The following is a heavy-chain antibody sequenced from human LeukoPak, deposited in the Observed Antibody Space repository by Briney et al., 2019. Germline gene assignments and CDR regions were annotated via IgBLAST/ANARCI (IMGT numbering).Heavy chain of an antibody. J-gene: IGHJ3*02. Sequence: SQTLSLTCAISGDSVSSNSAAWNWIRQSPSRGLEWLGRTYYRSKWYNDYAVSVKSRITINPDTSKNQFSLKLSSVTAADTAVYYCARDDSGYCSSTSCSWGAFDIWGQGTMVTVSS. D-gene: IGHD2-2*01. CDR1: GDSVSSNSAA. CDR3: ARDDSGYCSSTSCSWGAFDI. V-gene: IGHV6-1*01. CDR2: TYYRSKWYN.